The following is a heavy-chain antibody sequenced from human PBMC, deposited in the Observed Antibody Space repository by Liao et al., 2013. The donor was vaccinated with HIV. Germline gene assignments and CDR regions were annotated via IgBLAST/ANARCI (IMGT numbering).Heavy chain of an antibody. V-gene: IGHV4-30-4*08. J-gene: IGHJ4*02. CDR1: GGSIRGGDYY. D-gene: IGHD3-3*01. CDR2: IHNNGYTGDT. CDR3: TSDFLR. Sequence: QLQLQESGPGLVKPSQTLSLSCTVSGGSIRGGDYYWSWIRQPPGKGLEWIGEIHNNGYTGDTKYNPSLKSRVTISADMSKNQFYLSLTSVNAADTAVYYCTSDFLRWGQGTLVTVSS.